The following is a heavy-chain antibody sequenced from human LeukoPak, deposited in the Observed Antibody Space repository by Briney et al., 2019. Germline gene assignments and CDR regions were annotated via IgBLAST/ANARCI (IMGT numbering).Heavy chain of an antibody. CDR1: GGSFSGYY. D-gene: IGHD5-18*01. CDR3: ARCGYSYGYNWFDP. V-gene: IGHV4-59*01. CDR2: IYYSGST. J-gene: IGHJ5*02. Sequence: PSETLSLTCAVYGGSFSGYYWSWIRQPPGKGLEWIGYIYYSGSTNYNPSLKSRVTISVDTSKNQFSLKLSSVTAADTAVYYCARCGYSYGYNWFDPWGQGTLVTVSS.